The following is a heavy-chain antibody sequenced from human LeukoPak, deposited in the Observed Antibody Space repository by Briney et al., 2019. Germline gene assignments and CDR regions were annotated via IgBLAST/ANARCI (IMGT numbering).Heavy chain of an antibody. D-gene: IGHD5-12*01. V-gene: IGHV4-61*01. Sequence: SETLSLTCTVSGGSVSSGSYYWSWIRQPPGKGLEWIGYIYYSGSTNYNPSLKSRVTISVDTSKNQFSLKLSSVTAADTAVYYCARAPVWLHPLGGMDVWGQGTTVTVSS. J-gene: IGHJ6*02. CDR2: IYYSGST. CDR1: GGSVSSGSYY. CDR3: ARAPVWLHPLGGMDV.